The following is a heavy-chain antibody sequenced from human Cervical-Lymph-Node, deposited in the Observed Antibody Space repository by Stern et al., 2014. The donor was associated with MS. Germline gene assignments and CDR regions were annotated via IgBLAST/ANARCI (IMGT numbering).Heavy chain of an antibody. CDR2: VYHSGRA. Sequence: VQLEESGPGLVKPSGTLSLTCAVSGDSISNDNWWSWVRQPPGKGLQWIGEVYHSGRANCDPSLKSRVTISVDKSKNQFSLSLTSLTAADTAVYYCARDQGFQLMNSWGQGTLVIVSS. D-gene: IGHD2-2*01. CDR1: GDSISNDNW. V-gene: IGHV4-4*02. CDR3: ARDQGFQLMNS. J-gene: IGHJ4*02.